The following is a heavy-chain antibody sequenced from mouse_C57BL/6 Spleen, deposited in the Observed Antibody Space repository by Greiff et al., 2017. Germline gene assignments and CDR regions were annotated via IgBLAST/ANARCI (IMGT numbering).Heavy chain of an antibody. V-gene: IGHV1-52*01. CDR3: ARGGYYGPSLAY. Sequence: QVQLQQPGAELVRPGSSVKLSCKASGYTFTSYWMHWVKQRPIQGLEWIGNIDPSDSETHYNQKFKDKATLTVDKSSSTAYMQLSSLTSEDSAVYYCARGGYYGPSLAYWGQGTLVTVSA. J-gene: IGHJ3*01. CDR2: IDPSDSET. CDR1: GYTFTSYW. D-gene: IGHD1-1*02.